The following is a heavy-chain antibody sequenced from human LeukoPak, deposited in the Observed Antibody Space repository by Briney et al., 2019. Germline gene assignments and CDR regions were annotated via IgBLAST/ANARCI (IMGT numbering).Heavy chain of an antibody. CDR1: GFSFSNYA. V-gene: IGHV3-23*01. J-gene: IGHJ4*02. Sequence: GGSLRLSCAASGFSFSNYAMHWVRQAPGKGLEWVSAISGSGGSTYYADSVKGRFTISRDNSQNTLYLQMNSLRAEDTAVYYCAKSISGSFSLWGQGTVVTVSS. CDR3: AKSISGSFSL. CDR2: ISGSGGST. D-gene: IGHD1-26*01.